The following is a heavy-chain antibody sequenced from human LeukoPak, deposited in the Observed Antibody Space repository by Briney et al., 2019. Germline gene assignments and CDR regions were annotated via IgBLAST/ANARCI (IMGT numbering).Heavy chain of an antibody. D-gene: IGHD3-9*01. CDR2: INHSGST. J-gene: IGHJ4*02. CDR1: GGSFSGYY. V-gene: IGHV4-34*01. Sequence: SETLSLTCGVYGGSFSGYYWSWIRQPPGKGLEWIGEINHSGSTNHNPSLKSRVTISVDTSQNQFSLKLSSVTAADTAVYYCARHSTDILTGFDYWGQGTLVTVSS. CDR3: ARHSTDILTGFDY.